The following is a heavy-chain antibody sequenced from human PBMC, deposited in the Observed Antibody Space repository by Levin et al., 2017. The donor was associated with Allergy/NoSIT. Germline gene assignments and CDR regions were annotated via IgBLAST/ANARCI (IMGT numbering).Heavy chain of an antibody. CDR3: ARVKMGGYVDY. J-gene: IGHJ4*02. CDR1: GGSFSGYY. V-gene: IGHV4-34*01. CDR2: INHSGST. D-gene: IGHD5-24*01. Sequence: PSETLSLTCAVYGGSFSGYYWSWIRQPPGKGLEWIGEINHSGSTNYNPSLKSRVTISVDTSKNQFSLKLSSVTAADTAVYYCARVKMGGYVDYWGQGTLVTVSS.